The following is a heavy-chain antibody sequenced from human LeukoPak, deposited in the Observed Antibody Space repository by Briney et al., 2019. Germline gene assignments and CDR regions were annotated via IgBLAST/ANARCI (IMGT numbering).Heavy chain of an antibody. J-gene: IGHJ4*02. Sequence: PSQTLSLTCAVSGGSISSGGYSWSWIRQPPGKGLEWIGYIYHSGSTYYNPSLKSRVTISVDRSKHHFSLKLSSVTAADTAVYYCARGIPDVWFSTVIPPHQFDYWGQGTLVTVSS. CDR1: GGSISSGGYS. D-gene: IGHD4-17*01. V-gene: IGHV4-30-2*01. CDR2: IYHSGST. CDR3: ARGIPDVWFSTVIPPHQFDY.